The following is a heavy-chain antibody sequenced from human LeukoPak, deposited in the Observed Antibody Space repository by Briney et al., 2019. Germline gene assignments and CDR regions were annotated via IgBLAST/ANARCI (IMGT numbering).Heavy chain of an antibody. CDR1: GFTFSSYG. CDR2: IRYDGSNK. V-gene: IGHV3-30*02. CDR3: AKDHDDYGDLEYFQH. Sequence: GGSLRLSCAASGFTFSSYGMHWVRQAPGKGLEWVAFIRYDGSNKYYADSVKGRFTISRDNSKNTLYLQMNSLRAEDTAVYYCAKDHDDYGDLEYFQHWGQGTLVTVSS. J-gene: IGHJ1*01. D-gene: IGHD4-17*01.